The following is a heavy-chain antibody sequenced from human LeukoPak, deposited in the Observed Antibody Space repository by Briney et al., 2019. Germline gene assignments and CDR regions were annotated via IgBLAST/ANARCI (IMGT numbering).Heavy chain of an antibody. J-gene: IGHJ3*02. Sequence: GESLRLSCAASGFTFSSYSMNWVRQAPGKGLEWVSSISGSSSYINYADSVKGRFTISRDNAQNSLYLQLNSLRAEDTAVYYCARDPYSSGWYKDAFDIWGQGTMVTVSS. V-gene: IGHV3-21*01. CDR3: ARDPYSSGWYKDAFDI. D-gene: IGHD6-19*01. CDR2: ISGSSSYI. CDR1: GFTFSSYS.